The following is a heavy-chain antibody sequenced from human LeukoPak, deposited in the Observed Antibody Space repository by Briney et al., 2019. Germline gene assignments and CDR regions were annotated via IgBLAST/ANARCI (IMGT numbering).Heavy chain of an antibody. J-gene: IGHJ5*02. CDR1: GGSFSGYY. CDR2: INHSGST. Sequence: PSETLSLTCAVYGGSFSGYYWSWIRQPPGKGLEWIGEINHSGSTNYNPSLKSRVTISVDTSKNQFSLKLSSVTAADTAVYYCARDDYYYDSSGYSNWFDPWGQGTLVTVSS. CDR3: ARDDYYYDSSGYSNWFDP. V-gene: IGHV4-34*01. D-gene: IGHD3-22*01.